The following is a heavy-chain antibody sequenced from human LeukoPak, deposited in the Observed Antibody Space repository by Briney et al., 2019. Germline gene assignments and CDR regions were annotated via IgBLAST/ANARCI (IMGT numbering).Heavy chain of an antibody. J-gene: IGHJ4*02. D-gene: IGHD1-1*01. CDR3: ARGGRYDSNDRKIDY. CDR1: GGSFSGYY. Sequence: SETLSLTCAVYGGSFSGYYWSWIRQPPGKGLEWIGEINHSGSTNYNPSLKSRVTISVDTSKNQFSLKLSSVTAADTAVYYCARGGRYDSNDRKIDYWGQGTLVTVSS. V-gene: IGHV4-34*01. CDR2: INHSGST.